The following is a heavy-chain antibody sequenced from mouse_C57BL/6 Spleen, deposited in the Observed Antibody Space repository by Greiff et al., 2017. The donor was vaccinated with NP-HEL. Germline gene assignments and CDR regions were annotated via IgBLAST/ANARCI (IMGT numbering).Heavy chain of an antibody. CDR2: IHPNSGST. D-gene: IGHD1-1*01. CDR1: GYTFTSYW. CDR3: ARGGLRSSYAMDY. V-gene: IGHV1-64*01. J-gene: IGHJ4*01. Sequence: QVQLKQPGAELVKPGASVKLSCKASGYTFTSYWMHWVKQRPGQGLEWIGMIHPNSGSTNYNEKFKSKATLTVDKSSSTAYMQLSSLTSEDSAVYYCARGGLRSSYAMDYWGQGTSVTVSS.